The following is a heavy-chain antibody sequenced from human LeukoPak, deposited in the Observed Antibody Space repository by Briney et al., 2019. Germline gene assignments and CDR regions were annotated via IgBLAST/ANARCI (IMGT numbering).Heavy chain of an antibody. CDR1: GFTFSSYE. Sequence: GRSLRLSCAASGFTFSSYEMNWVRQAPGKGLEWVSYISSSGSTIYYADSVKGRFTISRDNAKNSLYLQMNSLRAEDTAVYYCARDWAVGYGDYLFDYWGQGTLVTVSS. CDR2: ISSSGSTI. CDR3: ARDWAVGYGDYLFDY. J-gene: IGHJ4*02. D-gene: IGHD4-17*01. V-gene: IGHV3-48*03.